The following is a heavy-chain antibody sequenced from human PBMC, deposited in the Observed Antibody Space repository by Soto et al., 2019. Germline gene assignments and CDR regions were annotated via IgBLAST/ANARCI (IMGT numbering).Heavy chain of an antibody. CDR1: RGTFSSYA. J-gene: IGHJ6*02. D-gene: IGHD6-13*01. CDR3: ARDSPIARMDV. CDR2: IIRIFSTA. Sequence: HVQLVQSGAEVKKPGSSVKNSCKASRGTFSSYAISWVRQAPGQGLEWMGGIIRIFSTANYAQKFQGRFTITADESTSTAYRELSSRRAEDTAVYYCARDSPIARMDVWGQGTTVTVS. V-gene: IGHV1-69*01.